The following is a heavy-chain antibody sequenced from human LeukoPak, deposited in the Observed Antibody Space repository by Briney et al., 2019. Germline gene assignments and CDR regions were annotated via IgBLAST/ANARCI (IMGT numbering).Heavy chain of an antibody. CDR2: MNPNSGNT. CDR1: GYTFTSYD. D-gene: IGHD3-10*01. J-gene: IGHJ5*02. Sequence: ASVKVSCKASGYTFTSYDINWVRQATGQGLEWMGWMNPNSGNTGYAQKFQGRVTMTRNTSISTAYMELSSLRSEDTAVYYCARGPRGGWFGELLTFDPWGQGTLVTVSS. CDR3: ARGPRGGWFGELLTFDP. V-gene: IGHV1-8*01.